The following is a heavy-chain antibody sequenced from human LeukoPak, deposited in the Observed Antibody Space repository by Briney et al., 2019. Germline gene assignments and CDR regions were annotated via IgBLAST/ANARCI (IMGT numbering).Heavy chain of an antibody. CDR2: IKHDGSDK. Sequence: GGSLRLSCAASGFSFSSYWMTWVRQAPGKGLEWVANIKHDGSDKYYVDSVKGRFTISRDNAKNSLYLQMNSLRAEDTALYYCASTASMSYWGQGTLVTVSS. J-gene: IGHJ4*02. CDR1: GFSFSSYW. CDR3: ASTASMSY. D-gene: IGHD2-2*01. V-gene: IGHV3-7*03.